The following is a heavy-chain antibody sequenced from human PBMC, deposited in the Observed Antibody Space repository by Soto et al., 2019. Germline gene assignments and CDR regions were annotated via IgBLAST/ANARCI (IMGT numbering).Heavy chain of an antibody. V-gene: IGHV1-18*01. CDR3: ARDPPHSSSWYWVSYYYGMDV. CDR1: GYTFTSYG. CDR2: ISAYNGNT. Sequence: ASVKVSCKASGYTFTSYGISWVRQAPGQGLEWMGWISAYNGNTNYAQKLQGRVTMTTDTSTSTAYMELRSLRSDDTAVYYCARDPPHSSSWYWVSYYYGMDVWGQGTTVTAP. D-gene: IGHD6-13*01. J-gene: IGHJ6*02.